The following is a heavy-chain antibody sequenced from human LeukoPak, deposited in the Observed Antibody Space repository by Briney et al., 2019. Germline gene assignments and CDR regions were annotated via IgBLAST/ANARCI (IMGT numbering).Heavy chain of an antibody. Sequence: GGSLRLSCAASGFTFSSYGMHWVRQAPGKGLEWVAFIRYDGSNKYYADSVKGRFTISRDNSKNTLYLQMNSLRAEDTAVYYCAKALLRYFDWLAHWGQGTLVTVSS. D-gene: IGHD3-9*01. J-gene: IGHJ5*02. CDR1: GFTFSSYG. CDR3: AKALLRYFDWLAH. V-gene: IGHV3-30*02. CDR2: IRYDGSNK.